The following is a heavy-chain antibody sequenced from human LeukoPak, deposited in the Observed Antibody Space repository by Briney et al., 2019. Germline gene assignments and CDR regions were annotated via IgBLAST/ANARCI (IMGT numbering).Heavy chain of an antibody. V-gene: IGHV4-59*01. D-gene: IGHD3-16*01. CDR2: ISYRGGA. CDR1: GGAFNNYY. J-gene: IGHJ4*02. CDR3: ARDLGHN. Sequence: PSETLSLTCAVYGGAFNNYYWSWIRQPPGEGLEWIGDISYRGGANYNPSLKSRVAMSIDTSKNLLSLKLNSVTAADTAVYYCARDLGHNWGQGTLVTVSS.